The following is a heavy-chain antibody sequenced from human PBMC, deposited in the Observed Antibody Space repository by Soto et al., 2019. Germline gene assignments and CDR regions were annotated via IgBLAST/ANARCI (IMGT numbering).Heavy chain of an antibody. D-gene: IGHD4-17*01. CDR1: GFTFSSYA. V-gene: IGHV3-23*01. CDR3: SKSNLGDYQYFGN. Sequence: EVQLLESGGGLVQPGGSLRLSCAVSGFTFSSYAMTWVRQAPGKGLEWVSAISGSGGGTYYADSVRGRFTISRDNSKNTLYLQMNSLRAEDTALYYCSKSNLGDYQYFGNWGQGTLATFSS. J-gene: IGHJ4*02. CDR2: ISGSGGGT.